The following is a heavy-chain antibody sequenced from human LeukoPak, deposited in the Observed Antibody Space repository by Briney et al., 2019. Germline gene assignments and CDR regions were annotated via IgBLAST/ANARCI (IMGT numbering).Heavy chain of an antibody. V-gene: IGHV1-2*02. CDR3: ATILVPAAMSSDY. D-gene: IGHD2-2*01. Sequence: ASVKVSCKASGYTFTGYYMHWVRQAPGQGLEWMGWINPNSGGTNYAQKFQGRVTMTRDMSISTAYMELSRLRSDDTAVYYCATILVPAAMSSDYWGQGTLVTVSS. CDR2: INPNSGGT. CDR1: GYTFTGYY. J-gene: IGHJ4*02.